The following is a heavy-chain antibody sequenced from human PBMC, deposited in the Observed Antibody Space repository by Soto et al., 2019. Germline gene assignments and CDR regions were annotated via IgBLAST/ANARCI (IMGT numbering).Heavy chain of an antibody. Sequence: PGVSLRLSCIGSGFTFSNAWINWVRQAPGKGLEWVGRIKSKPDGGTTDYAAPVKGRFTISRDDSKNTVYLQMNSLKTEDTALYYCVTGQYCDYWGQGTLVTVSS. V-gene: IGHV3-15*01. J-gene: IGHJ4*02. CDR2: IKSKPDGGTT. CDR3: VTGQYCDY. CDR1: GFTFSNAW.